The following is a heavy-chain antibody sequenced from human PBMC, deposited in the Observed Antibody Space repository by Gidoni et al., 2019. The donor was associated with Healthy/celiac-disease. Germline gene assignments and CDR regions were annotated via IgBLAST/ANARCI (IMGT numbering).Heavy chain of an antibody. Sequence: EVQLVESGGGLVQPGGSLRLSCAASGFTFSSYAMHWVRQAPGKGLEYVSAISSNGGSTYYANSVKGRFTISRDNSKNTLYLQMGSLRAEDMAVYYCARGEDSVFDYWGQGTLVTVSS. CDR2: ISSNGGST. CDR1: GFTFSSYA. CDR3: ARGEDSVFDY. D-gene: IGHD1-26*01. V-gene: IGHV3-64*01. J-gene: IGHJ4*02.